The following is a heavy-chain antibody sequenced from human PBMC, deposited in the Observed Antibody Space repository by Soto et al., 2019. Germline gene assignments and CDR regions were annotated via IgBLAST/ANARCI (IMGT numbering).Heavy chain of an antibody. CDR1: GFNFYAYA. CDR2: VTDTGGST. V-gene: IGHV3-23*01. Sequence: GGSLRLSCAASGFNFYAYAMTWVRQAPGKGLEWVSAVTDTGGSTYYADSVKGRFTISRDNSKNTLYLQMNSLRAEDTAVYYCAKNGLDNSPSAIDSWGPGTLVTVSS. D-gene: IGHD2-8*01. J-gene: IGHJ4*02. CDR3: AKNGLDNSPSAIDS.